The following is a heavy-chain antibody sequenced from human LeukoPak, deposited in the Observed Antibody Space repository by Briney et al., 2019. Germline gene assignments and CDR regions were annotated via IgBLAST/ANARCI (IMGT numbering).Heavy chain of an antibody. Sequence: SETLSLTCTVSGGSISSSSYYWGWIRQPPGKGLEWIGSIYYSGSTYYNPSLKSRVTISVDTSKNQFSLKLGSVTAADTAVYYCARHTSAIFGVGLDFDYWGQGTLVTVSS. CDR1: GGSISSSSYY. J-gene: IGHJ4*02. V-gene: IGHV4-39*01. D-gene: IGHD3-3*01. CDR3: ARHTSAIFGVGLDFDY. CDR2: IYYSGST.